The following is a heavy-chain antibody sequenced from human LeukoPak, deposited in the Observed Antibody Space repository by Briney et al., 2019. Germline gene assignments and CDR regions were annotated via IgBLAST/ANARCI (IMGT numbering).Heavy chain of an antibody. D-gene: IGHD3-3*01. V-gene: IGHV3-30*18. J-gene: IGHJ4*02. CDR3: AKEVKNREHYDFWSGYYTGYYFDY. CDR1: GFTFSSYG. CDR2: ISYDGSNK. Sequence: PGGSLRLSCAASGFTFSSYGMHWVRQAPGKGLEWVAVISYDGSNKYYADSVKGRFTISRDNSKNTLYLQMNSLRAEDTAVYYCAKEVKNREHYDFWSGYYTGYYFDYWGQGTLVTVSS.